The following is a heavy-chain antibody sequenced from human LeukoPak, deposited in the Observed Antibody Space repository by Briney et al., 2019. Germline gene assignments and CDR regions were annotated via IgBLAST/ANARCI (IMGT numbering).Heavy chain of an antibody. CDR1: GFTFSSYS. Sequence: GGSLRLSCAASGFTFSSYSMNWVRQAPGKGLEWVSSISSSSSYIYYADSVKGRFTISRDNAKNSLYLQMNSLRVEDTAGYYCARCARVSDGSGGYWDYFDYWGQGALVSVSS. V-gene: IGHV3-21*01. D-gene: IGHD3-10*01. J-gene: IGHJ4*02. CDR2: ISSSSSYI. CDR3: ARCARVSDGSGGYWDYFDY.